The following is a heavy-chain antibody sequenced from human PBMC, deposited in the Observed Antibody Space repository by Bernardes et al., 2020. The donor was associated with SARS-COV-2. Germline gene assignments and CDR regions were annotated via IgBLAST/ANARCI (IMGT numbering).Heavy chain of an antibody. D-gene: IGHD3-9*01. CDR1: GFTFSSYS. J-gene: IGHJ4*02. CDR3: ARDRSGGYYDILTGYYY. V-gene: IGHV3-21*01. CDR2: ISSSSSYI. Sequence: GGSLRLSCAASGFTFSSYSMNWVRQAPGKGLEWVSSISSSSSYIYYADSVKGRFTISRDNAKNSLYLQMNSLRAEDTAVYYCARDRSGGYYDILTGYYYWGQGTLVTVSS.